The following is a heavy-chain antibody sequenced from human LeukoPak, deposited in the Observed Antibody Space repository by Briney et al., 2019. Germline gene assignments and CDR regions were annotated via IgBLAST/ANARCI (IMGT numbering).Heavy chain of an antibody. CDR1: GFTFSSYG. CDR3: ARFRSGWYMDY. V-gene: IGHV3-33*01. J-gene: IGHJ4*02. CDR2: IWNDGSKS. Sequence: GRSLRLSCAASGFTFSSYGMPWVRQAPGKGLEWVAVIWNDGSKSNYPDSVKGRFTISRDDSKNTLFLQMSSLRVEDTAVYYCARFRSGWYMDYWGQGTLVTVSS. D-gene: IGHD6-19*01.